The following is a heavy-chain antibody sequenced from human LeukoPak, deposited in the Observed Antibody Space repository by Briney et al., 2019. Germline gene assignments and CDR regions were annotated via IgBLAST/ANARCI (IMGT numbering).Heavy chain of an antibody. CDR2: ISGRGGST. CDR1: GFTLRSYA. Sequence: PGGSLRLSCAASGFTLRSYALSWVRQAPGKGLEWVSTISGRGGSTSYADSVKGRFTISRDNSKDKVYLQMNSLRGKDAAVYYCATDLGVGAPFWGQGTLVTVSS. D-gene: IGHD1-26*01. CDR3: ATDLGVGAPF. J-gene: IGHJ4*02. V-gene: IGHV3-23*01.